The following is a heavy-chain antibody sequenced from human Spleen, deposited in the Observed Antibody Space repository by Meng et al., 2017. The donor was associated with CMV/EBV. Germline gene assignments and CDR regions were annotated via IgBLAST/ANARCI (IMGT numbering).Heavy chain of an antibody. J-gene: IGHJ4*02. Sequence: VPLQQLGLGRVKQSKTPSITCAIYGDSVSSNSAAWTWIRQSPPRGIEWLGRKYYRSKWYNGYAVSVKSRITINPDTSKNQFSLQLNSVTPEDTAMYYCARSGSSGWIDYWGQGTLVTVSS. V-gene: IGHV6-1*01. D-gene: IGHD6-19*01. CDR2: KYYRSKWYN. CDR3: ARSGSSGWIDY. CDR1: GDSVSSNSAA.